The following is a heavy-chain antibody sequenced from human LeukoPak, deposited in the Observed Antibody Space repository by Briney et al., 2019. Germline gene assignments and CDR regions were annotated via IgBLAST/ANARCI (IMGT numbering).Heavy chain of an antibody. CDR2: INPNSGGT. CDR1: GYTFTGYY. V-gene: IGHV1-2*02. D-gene: IGHD6-19*01. CDR3: ARGSSGWYFDFDY. J-gene: IGHJ4*02. Sequence: ASVKVSCKASGYTFTGYYMHWVRQAPGQGLEWMGWINPNSGGTNYAQKFQGRVTMTRDTSISTAYMELSRLRSDDTAVYYCARGSSGWYFDFDYWGRGTLVTVSS.